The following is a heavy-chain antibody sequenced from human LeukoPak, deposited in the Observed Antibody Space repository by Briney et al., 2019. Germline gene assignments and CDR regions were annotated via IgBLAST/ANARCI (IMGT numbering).Heavy chain of an antibody. CDR1: GGSISTSNYY. CDR2: IFYSGST. J-gene: IGHJ4*02. Sequence: PSETLSLACTVSGGSISTSNYYWGWIRQPPGKGLEWIGNIFYSGSTYYSPSLKSRVTISVGKSKNQFSLKLSSMTAADTAVYYCARAVAGTYYWGLGTLVTVSS. CDR3: ARAVAGTYY. V-gene: IGHV4-39*07. D-gene: IGHD6-19*01.